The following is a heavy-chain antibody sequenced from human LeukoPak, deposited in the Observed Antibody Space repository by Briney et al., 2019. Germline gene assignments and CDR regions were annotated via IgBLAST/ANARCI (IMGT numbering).Heavy chain of an antibody. D-gene: IGHD5-24*01. J-gene: IGHJ3*02. Sequence: SVKVSCKASGFTFTSSAMQWVRQARGQRLEWIGWIVVGSGNTNYAQKFQERVTITRDMSTSTAYMELSSLRSEDTAVYYCARDLLGDGYMGGAFDIWGQGTMVTVSS. V-gene: IGHV1-58*02. CDR1: GFTFTSSA. CDR2: IVVGSGNT. CDR3: ARDLLGDGYMGGAFDI.